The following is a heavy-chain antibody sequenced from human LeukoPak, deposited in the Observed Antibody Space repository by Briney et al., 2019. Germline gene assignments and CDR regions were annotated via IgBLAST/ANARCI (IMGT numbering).Heavy chain of an antibody. Sequence: PGGSLRLSCAASGFTVSSNYMSWVRQAPGKGLEWVSVIYSGGSTYYADSAKGRFTISRDNSKNTLYLQMNSLRAEDTAVYYCARDLWFGDGRGYWGQGTLVTVSS. CDR1: GFTVSSNY. J-gene: IGHJ4*02. D-gene: IGHD3-10*01. V-gene: IGHV3-53*01. CDR2: IYSGGST. CDR3: ARDLWFGDGRGY.